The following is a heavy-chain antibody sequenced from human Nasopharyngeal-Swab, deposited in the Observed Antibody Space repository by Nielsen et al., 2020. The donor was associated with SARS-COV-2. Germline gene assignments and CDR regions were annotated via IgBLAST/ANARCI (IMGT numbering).Heavy chain of an antibody. J-gene: IGHJ3*02. CDR1: GFTLSNYG. CDR3: AKEITIFGVGPDAFDI. Sequence: GESLKISCAASGFTLSNYGMDWVRQAPSKGLEWVAYIRYDGSNIYYADSVKGRFTISRDNSKNTLSLQMNSLRAEDTAVYYCAKEITIFGVGPDAFDIWGQGTMVTVSS. D-gene: IGHD3-3*01. CDR2: IRYDGSNI. V-gene: IGHV3-30*02.